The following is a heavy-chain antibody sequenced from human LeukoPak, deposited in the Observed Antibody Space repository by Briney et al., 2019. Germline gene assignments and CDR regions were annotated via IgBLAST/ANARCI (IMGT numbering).Heavy chain of an antibody. J-gene: IGHJ4*02. CDR1: GGSVSSTSYY. V-gene: IGHV4-39*01. Sequence: SETLSLTCTVSGGSVSSTSYYWGWIRQPPGKGLEWIGSIYYSGSTHYNPSLKSRVTISVDTSKNQFSLKLSSVTAADTAVYYCASSYGAQFGIDYWGQGTLVTVSS. CDR3: ASSYGAQFGIDY. D-gene: IGHD3-10*01. CDR2: IYYSGST.